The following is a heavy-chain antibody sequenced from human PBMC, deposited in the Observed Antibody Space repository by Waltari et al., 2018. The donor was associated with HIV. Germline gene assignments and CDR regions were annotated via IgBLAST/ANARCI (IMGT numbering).Heavy chain of an antibody. CDR1: GGSISSRSFF. D-gene: IGHD1-26*01. CDR2: VYHTGNT. J-gene: IGHJ4*02. Sequence: QLQESGPGLVQPSETLSLTCTVSGGSISSRSFFWGWIRQAPGKGLEWIGSVYHTGNTFYNPSLKSRVSMFIDRATNQFSLRLTSVTAADTGIYYCARQPSAWDIWGQGMLVSVSS. V-gene: IGHV4-39*01. CDR3: ARQPSAWDI.